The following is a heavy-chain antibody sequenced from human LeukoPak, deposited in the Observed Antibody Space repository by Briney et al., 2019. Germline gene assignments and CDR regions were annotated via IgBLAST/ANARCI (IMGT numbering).Heavy chain of an antibody. CDR1: GYTFTGYY. D-gene: IGHD2-2*01. Sequence: ASVKVSCKASGYTFTGYYMHWVRQAPGQGLEWMGWINPNSGGTNYAQKFQGRVTMTRDTSISTAYMELSRLRSDDTAAYYCSIARYCSSTSCYFPHYYYYMDVWGKGTTVTVSS. V-gene: IGHV1-2*02. J-gene: IGHJ6*03. CDR3: SIARYCSSTSCYFPHYYYYMDV. CDR2: INPNSGGT.